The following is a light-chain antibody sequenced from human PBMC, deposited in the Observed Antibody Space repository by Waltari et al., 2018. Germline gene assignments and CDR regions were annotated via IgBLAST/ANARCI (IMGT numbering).Light chain of an antibody. J-gene: IGKJ2*01. V-gene: IGKV1-39*01. CDR1: QSISSY. Sequence: DIQMTQSPSSLSASVGDRVTITCRASQSISSYLNWYQQKPGKAPKLLLYAASRLQSGVPSRFSCSGSGTDFTLTISSLQPEDFATYYCQQSYSTPYTFGQGTKLEIK. CDR3: QQSYSTPYT. CDR2: AAS.